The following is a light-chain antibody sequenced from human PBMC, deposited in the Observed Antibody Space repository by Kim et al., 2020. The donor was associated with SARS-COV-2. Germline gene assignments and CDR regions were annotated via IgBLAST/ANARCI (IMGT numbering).Light chain of an antibody. Sequence: LSPGEGGTLSCRASQSVSSNYLAWYQQKPGQSPRLLIYGASSRATGIPDRFSGSGSGTDFTLTISRLEPEDFAVYYCQQYGSPPYTFGQGTKLEIK. CDR1: QSVSSNY. V-gene: IGKV3-20*01. J-gene: IGKJ2*01. CDR2: GAS. CDR3: QQYGSPPYT.